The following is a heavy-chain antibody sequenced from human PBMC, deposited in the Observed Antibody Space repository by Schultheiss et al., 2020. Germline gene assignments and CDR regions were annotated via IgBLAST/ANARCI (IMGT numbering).Heavy chain of an antibody. V-gene: IGHV1-2*06. CDR1: GYTFTGYY. D-gene: IGHD6-13*01. CDR2: INPNSGGT. CDR3: AREQPAAATNAFDI. J-gene: IGHJ3*02. Sequence: ASVKVSCKASGYTFTGYYMHWVRQAPGQGLEWMGRINPNSGGTNYAQKFQGRVTMTRDTSISTAYMELSRLRSDDTAVYYCAREQPAAATNAFDIWGQGTMVTVSS.